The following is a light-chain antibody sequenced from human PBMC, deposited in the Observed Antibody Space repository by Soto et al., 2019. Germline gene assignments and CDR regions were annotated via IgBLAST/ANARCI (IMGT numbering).Light chain of an antibody. CDR1: QSFSRRY. V-gene: IGKV3-20*01. J-gene: IGKJ1*01. CDR2: GAS. Sequence: EVVLTQSPGTLSLSPGERATLSCRASQSFSRRYLAWYKQKPGQAPRLLIYGASSRSTGNPDWFSGSGYGTDFALTIRRLEPEDYAEYYGQHHDSLPRSFGRGTQVEMK. CDR3: QHHDSLPRS.